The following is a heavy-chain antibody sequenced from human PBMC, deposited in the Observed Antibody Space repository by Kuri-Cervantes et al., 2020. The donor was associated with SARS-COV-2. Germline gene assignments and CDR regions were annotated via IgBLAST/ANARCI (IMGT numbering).Heavy chain of an antibody. J-gene: IGHJ3*01. Sequence: ASVTVSCTAYVYTFTSYAMHWVRQAPGQRLEWMGWINPNSGGTNYSQKFQDRVTMTRDTSIATAYMELNRLRSDDAAMYYCAREEQDIVMDHAFDVWGQGTMVTVSS. CDR1: VYTFTSYA. CDR2: INPNSGGT. CDR3: AREEQDIVMDHAFDV. D-gene: IGHD2-21*01. V-gene: IGHV1-2*02.